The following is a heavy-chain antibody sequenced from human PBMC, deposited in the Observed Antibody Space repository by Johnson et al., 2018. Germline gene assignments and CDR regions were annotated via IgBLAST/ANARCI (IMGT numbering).Heavy chain of an antibody. V-gene: IGHV3-33*01. CDR2: IWYDGSNK. CDR1: GFTFSSYG. D-gene: IGHD3-22*01. CDR3: ARTMGLAVVVINDAFDI. J-gene: IGHJ3*02. Sequence: QVQLVESGGGVVQPGRSLRLSCAASGFTFSSYGMHWVRQAPGKGLEWVAVIWYDGSNKYYADSVKGRFTISRDNSKHTLYLQMNSLRAEDTAVYYCARTMGLAVVVINDAFDIWGQGTMVTVSS.